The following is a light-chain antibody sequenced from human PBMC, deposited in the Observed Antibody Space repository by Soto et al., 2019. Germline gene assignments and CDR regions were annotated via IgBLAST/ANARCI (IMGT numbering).Light chain of an antibody. J-gene: IGKJ2*01. V-gene: IGKV1-5*03. CDR1: QSFGRW. CDR2: KTS. Sequence: DIPMTQSPSTLSASVGDRVTITCRASQSFGRWLAWYQQKPGKAPELLIYKTSTLERGVPSRFSGSGSGTEFNLTISSLQPDDFATYYCQEYKTGPGYNFGQGTRLEIK. CDR3: QEYKTGPGYN.